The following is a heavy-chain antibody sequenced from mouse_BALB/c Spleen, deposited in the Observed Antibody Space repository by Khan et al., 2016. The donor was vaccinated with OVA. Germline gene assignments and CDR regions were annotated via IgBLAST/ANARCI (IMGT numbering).Heavy chain of an antibody. CDR3: ARWDYDAPNY. CDR2: ISYSGST. D-gene: IGHD2-4*01. J-gene: IGHJ2*01. CDR1: GYSITSDYA. V-gene: IGHV3-2*02. Sequence: VQLQQSGPGLVKPSQSLFLTCTVTGYSITSDYAWNWIRQFPGNKLEWMGFISYSGSTSYNPSLKSRISITRDTSKNQFFLQLNSVTTEDTATYYCARWDYDAPNYWGQGTTLTVSS.